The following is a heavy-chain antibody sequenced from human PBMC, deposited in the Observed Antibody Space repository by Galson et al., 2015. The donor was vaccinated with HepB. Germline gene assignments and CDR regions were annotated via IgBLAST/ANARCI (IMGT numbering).Heavy chain of an antibody. Sequence: SLRLSCAASRFTFSNAWVSWVRQAPGKGLEWIGRIKSKVDGGTTDYAAPVKGRFTISRDESKNMLYLQMDSLKTEDTGVYYCTTAAQSGDYWGQGTLVTVSS. CDR3: TTAAQSGDY. V-gene: IGHV3-15*01. D-gene: IGHD3-10*01. CDR1: RFTFSNAW. J-gene: IGHJ4*02. CDR2: IKSKVDGGTT.